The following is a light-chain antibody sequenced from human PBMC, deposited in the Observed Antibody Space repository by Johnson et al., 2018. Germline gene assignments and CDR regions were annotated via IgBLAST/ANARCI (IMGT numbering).Light chain of an antibody. CDR2: ENN. CDR1: SSNIGNNY. V-gene: IGLV1-51*02. Sequence: QSVLTQPPSVSAAPGQKVTISCSGSSSNIGNNYVSWYQQLPGTAPKLLIYENNKRPSGIPDRFSGSKSGTSATLSITGLQTGDEADYYCGTWDSSLSAGNVFGTGTKVTFL. J-gene: IGLJ1*01. CDR3: GTWDSSLSAGNV.